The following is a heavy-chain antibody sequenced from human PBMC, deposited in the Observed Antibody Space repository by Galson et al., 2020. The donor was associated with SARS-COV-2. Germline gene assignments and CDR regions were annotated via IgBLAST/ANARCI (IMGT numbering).Heavy chain of an antibody. D-gene: IGHD1-26*01. CDR3: ARALGGGYYYGMDG. CDR2: ISYDGSNK. J-gene: IGHJ6*02. Sequence: GGSLRLSCAASGFTFSSYAMHWVRQAPGKGLEWVAVISYDGSNKYYADSVKGRFTISRDNSKNTLYLQMNSLRAEDTAVYYCARALGGGYYYGMDGWGQGTTGTVSS. CDR1: GFTFSSYA. V-gene: IGHV3-30*04.